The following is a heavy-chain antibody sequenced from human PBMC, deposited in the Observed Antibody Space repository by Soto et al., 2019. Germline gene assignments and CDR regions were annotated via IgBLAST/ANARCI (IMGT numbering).Heavy chain of an antibody. CDR2: ISSSSSYI. J-gene: IGHJ6*02. Sequence: GGSLRLSCAASGFTFSSYSMNWVRQAPGKGLEWVSSISSSSSYIYYADSVKGRFTISRDNAKNSLYLQMNSLRAEDTAVYYCARVSAMTTYYYYGMDVWGQGTTVTVSS. CDR1: GFTFSSYS. V-gene: IGHV3-21*01. D-gene: IGHD5-18*01. CDR3: ARVSAMTTYYYYGMDV.